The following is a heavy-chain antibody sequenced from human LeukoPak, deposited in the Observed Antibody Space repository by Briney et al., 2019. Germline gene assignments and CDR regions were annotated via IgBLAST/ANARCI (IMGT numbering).Heavy chain of an antibody. CDR3: ARYSSSSGGASYYLDY. CDR1: GFTLRNYW. Sequence: GGSLRLSCTASGFTLRNYWMHWVRQVPGKRLVWVSRISGDGSVTNYADSVQGRFTISRDNAKNILYLQINSLRSEDTAVYYCARYSSSSGGASYYLDYWGHGTLVTISS. J-gene: IGHJ4*01. D-gene: IGHD6-6*01. V-gene: IGHV3-74*01. CDR2: ISGDGSVT.